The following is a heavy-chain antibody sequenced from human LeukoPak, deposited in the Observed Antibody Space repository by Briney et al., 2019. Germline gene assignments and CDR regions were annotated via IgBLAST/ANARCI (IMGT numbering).Heavy chain of an antibody. D-gene: IGHD6-19*01. CDR3: ARAEIAVAGTGHQQLDAFDI. V-gene: IGHV1-69*06. Sequence: GASVKVSCKASGYTFTSYAISWVRQAPGQGLEWMGGIIPIFGTANYAQKFQGRVTITADKSTSTAYMELSSLRSEDTAVYYCARAEIAVAGTGHQQLDAFDIWGQGTMVTVSS. CDR1: GYTFTSYA. CDR2: IIPIFGTA. J-gene: IGHJ3*02.